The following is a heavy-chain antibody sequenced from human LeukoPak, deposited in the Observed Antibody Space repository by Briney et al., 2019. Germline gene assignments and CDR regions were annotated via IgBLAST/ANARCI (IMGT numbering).Heavy chain of an antibody. D-gene: IGHD6-13*01. V-gene: IGHV4-30-2*01. CDR1: GAFISSGGYY. CDR3: ARDRDRSTSYSYFDY. CDR2: IYHSGIT. Sequence: SETLSLTCTVYGAFISSGGYYWSWLRQPPGKGLELIGYIYHSGITYYNTALKSRVTISLHESKNQVSLKPSSVAAADTAVYYFARDRDRSTSYSYFDYGGQGPLVTVPS. J-gene: IGHJ4*02.